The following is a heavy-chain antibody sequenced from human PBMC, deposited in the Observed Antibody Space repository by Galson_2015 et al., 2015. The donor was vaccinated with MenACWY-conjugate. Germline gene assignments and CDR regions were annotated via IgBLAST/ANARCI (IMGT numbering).Heavy chain of an antibody. CDR3: AKTRGASFYFDS. J-gene: IGHJ4*02. CDR1: GLIFNTYW. D-gene: IGHD1-26*01. Sequence: SLRLSCAASGLIFNTYWMNWVRQAPGKGLVWVSRINPGGSSTTYADSVKDRFTISRDNAQNTLYLKMNSLRPEDTAVCYCAKTRGASFYFDSWGQGTLVTVSS. V-gene: IGHV3-74*01. CDR2: INPGGSST.